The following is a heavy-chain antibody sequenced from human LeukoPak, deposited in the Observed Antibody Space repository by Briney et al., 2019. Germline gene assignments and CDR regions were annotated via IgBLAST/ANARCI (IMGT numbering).Heavy chain of an antibody. V-gene: IGHV4-59*01. J-gene: IGHJ4*02. Sequence: PSETLSLTCTVSGGSISSYYWSWIRQPPGKGLEWIGYIYYSGSTNYNPSLKSRVTISVDTSKNQFSLKLSSVTAADTAVYYCARDQGSSWFDYWGQGTLVTVPS. CDR2: IYYSGST. D-gene: IGHD6-13*01. CDR3: ARDQGSSWFDY. CDR1: GGSISSYY.